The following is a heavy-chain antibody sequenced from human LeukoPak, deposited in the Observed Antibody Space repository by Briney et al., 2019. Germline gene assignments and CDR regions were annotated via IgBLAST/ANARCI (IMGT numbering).Heavy chain of an antibody. D-gene: IGHD3-10*01. CDR2: INGDESEK. Sequence: GGSLRLSCAASGFTFSSYWMSWVRQAPGKGLEWVANINGDESEKYYVDSVKARFTISRDNAKNSLYLQMNSLRVDDTAIYYCSRGEGDDYWGQGTLVTISS. J-gene: IGHJ4*02. CDR3: SRGEGDDY. V-gene: IGHV3-7*01. CDR1: GFTFSSYW.